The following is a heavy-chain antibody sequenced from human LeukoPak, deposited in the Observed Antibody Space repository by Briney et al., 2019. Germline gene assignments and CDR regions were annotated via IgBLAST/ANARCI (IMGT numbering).Heavy chain of an antibody. J-gene: IGHJ3*02. CDR2: IRSKAYGGTT. Sequence: GGSLRLSCTASGFTFGDYAMSWVRQAPGKGLEWVGFIRSKAYGGTTEYAASVKGRFTISRDDSKSIAYLQINSLKTEDTAVYYCTSHDYVWGSYLPTAPDAFDIWGQGTMVTVSS. V-gene: IGHV3-49*04. CDR3: TSHDYVWGSYLPTAPDAFDI. CDR1: GFTFGDYA. D-gene: IGHD3-16*02.